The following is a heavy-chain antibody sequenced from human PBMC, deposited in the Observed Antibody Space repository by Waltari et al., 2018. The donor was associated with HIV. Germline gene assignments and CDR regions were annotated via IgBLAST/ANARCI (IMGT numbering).Heavy chain of an antibody. J-gene: IGHJ4*02. CDR2: IYYNGTI. Sequence: LQLLESGPGLVEPSQNLSLTCTVSGGSISNGGYYWNWIRQHPGNGLEWIGDIYYNGTIYYNPSLKSRVTISIDTSKNQFSLKLTSMTAADTAVYYCASRSGGSSRPFDYWGQGTPVTVSS. D-gene: IGHD6-13*01. CDR1: GGSISNGGYY. V-gene: IGHV4-31*03. CDR3: ASRSGGSSRPFDY.